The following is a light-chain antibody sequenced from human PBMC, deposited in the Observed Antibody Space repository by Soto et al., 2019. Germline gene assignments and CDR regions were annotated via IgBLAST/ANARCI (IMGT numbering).Light chain of an antibody. CDR1: SSDVGSYNL. J-gene: IGLJ2*01. V-gene: IGLV2-23*01. Sequence: QPASVSGSPGQSITISCTGTSSDVGSYNLVSWYQQHPGKAPKLMIYEGSKRPSGVSNRFSGSKSGNTASLTISGLQAEDEADYYCCSYAGSRRVFGGGTTLTVL. CDR2: EGS. CDR3: CSYAGSRRV.